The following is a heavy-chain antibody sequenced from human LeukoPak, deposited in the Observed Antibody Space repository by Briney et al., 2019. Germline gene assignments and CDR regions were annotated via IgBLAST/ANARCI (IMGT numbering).Heavy chain of an antibody. CDR3: ARDGYYYDSSGYYYFHWFDP. J-gene: IGHJ5*02. Sequence: PSETLSLTCTVSGGSISVHTYYCAWIRQPPGRGLEWIGSVYYSGRTEYNPSLKSRVTISVDTSKNQFSLKLSSVTAADTAVYYCARDGYYYDSSGYYYFHWFDPWGQGTLVTVSS. V-gene: IGHV4-39*07. CDR2: VYYSGRT. D-gene: IGHD3-22*01. CDR1: GGSISVHTYY.